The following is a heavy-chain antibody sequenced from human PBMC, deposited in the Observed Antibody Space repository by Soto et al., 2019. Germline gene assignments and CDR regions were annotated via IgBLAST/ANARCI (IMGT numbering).Heavy chain of an antibody. J-gene: IGHJ3*02. CDR2: ISSSSSYI. Sequence: GGSLRLSCAASGFTFISYSMNWVRQAPGKGLEWVSSISSSSSYIYYADSVKGRFTISRDNAKNSLYLQMNSLRAEDTAVYYCARGHIVATIGAFDIWGQGTMVTVSS. CDR1: GFTFISYS. V-gene: IGHV3-21*01. CDR3: ARGHIVATIGAFDI. D-gene: IGHD5-12*01.